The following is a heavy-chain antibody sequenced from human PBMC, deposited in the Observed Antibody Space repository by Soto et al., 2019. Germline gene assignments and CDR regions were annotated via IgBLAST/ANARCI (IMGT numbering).Heavy chain of an antibody. J-gene: IGHJ6*02. Sequence: PGGSLRLSCAASGFTFSSYAMHWVRQAPGKGLEWVAVISYDGSNKYYADSVKGRFTISRDNSKNTLYLQMNSLRAEDTAVYYCARSPSHYDFWSGPISRYYYGMDVWRQGTTVTVSS. CDR3: ARSPSHYDFWSGPISRYYYGMDV. CDR1: GFTFSSYA. D-gene: IGHD3-3*01. V-gene: IGHV3-30-3*01. CDR2: ISYDGSNK.